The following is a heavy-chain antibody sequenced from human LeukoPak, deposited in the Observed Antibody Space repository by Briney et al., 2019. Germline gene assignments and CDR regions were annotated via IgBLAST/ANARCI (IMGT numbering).Heavy chain of an antibody. D-gene: IGHD3-10*01. CDR3: ARVRGTYWFGELLYYFDY. Sequence: SETLSLTCTVSGGSISSYYWSWIRQPAGKGLEWIGRIYTSGSTNYNPSLKSRVTISVDTSKNQFSLKLSSVTAADTAVYYCARVRGTYWFGELLYYFDYWGQGTLVTVSS. CDR1: GGSISSYY. J-gene: IGHJ4*02. V-gene: IGHV4-4*07. CDR2: IYTSGST.